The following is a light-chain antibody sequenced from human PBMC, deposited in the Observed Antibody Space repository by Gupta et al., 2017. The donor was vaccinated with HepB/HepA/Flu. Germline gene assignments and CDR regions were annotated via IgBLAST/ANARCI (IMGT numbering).Light chain of an antibody. J-gene: IGKJ3*01. CDR2: DAS. CDR3: QQRSNSFT. Sequence: PGKRATLSCRGSQSVSSYLAWYQQKPGQAPRLLLYDASNRATGVPARFSGSVSGTDFTLTISSLDPEDFAVYYCQQRSNSFTFGPGTKVEIK. V-gene: IGKV3-11*01. CDR1: QSVSSY.